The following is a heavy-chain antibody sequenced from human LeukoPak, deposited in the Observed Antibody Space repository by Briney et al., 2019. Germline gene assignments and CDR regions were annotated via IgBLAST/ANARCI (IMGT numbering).Heavy chain of an antibody. D-gene: IGHD5-18*01. V-gene: IGHV4-30-4*01. CDR3: ARRGYSYEAVIDY. Sequence: SQTLSLTRTVSGGSISSGDYYWSWIRQPPGKGLEWIGYIYYSGSTYYNPSLKSRVTIPVDTSKNQFSLKLSSVTAADTAVYYCARRGYSYEAVIDYWGQGTLVTVSS. CDR2: IYYSGST. J-gene: IGHJ4*02. CDR1: GGSISSGDYY.